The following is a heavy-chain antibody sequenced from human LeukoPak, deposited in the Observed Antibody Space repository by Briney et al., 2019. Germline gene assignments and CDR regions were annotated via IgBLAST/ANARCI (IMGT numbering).Heavy chain of an antibody. V-gene: IGHV1-18*01. Sequence: ASVKLSCKASGYTFTSYGISWVRQAPGQGLEWMGWISAYNGNTNYAQKLQGRVTVTTDTSTSPAYMELRSLRSDDTAVYYCARTYSGYESPINYFDYWGQGTLVSVSS. D-gene: IGHD5-12*01. CDR3: ARTYSGYESPINYFDY. J-gene: IGHJ4*02. CDR2: ISAYNGNT. CDR1: GYTFTSYG.